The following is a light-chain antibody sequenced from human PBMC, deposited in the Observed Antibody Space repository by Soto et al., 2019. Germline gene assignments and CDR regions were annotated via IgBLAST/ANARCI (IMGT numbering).Light chain of an antibody. CDR2: GAS. Sequence: EIVLTQSPGTLSLSPGERATLSCRASQSVSNREIAWYQQKPGQAPRLLIYGASSRATGIPDRFSGSGSGTDFTLTISRLEPEDFAVYYCHQYGSSPLRFGGGTKVDIK. J-gene: IGKJ4*01. CDR3: HQYGSSPLR. CDR1: QSVSNRE. V-gene: IGKV3-20*01.